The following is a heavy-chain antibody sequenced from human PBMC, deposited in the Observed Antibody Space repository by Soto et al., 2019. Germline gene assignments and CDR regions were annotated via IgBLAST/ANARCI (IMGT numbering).Heavy chain of an antibody. V-gene: IGHV3-23*01. D-gene: IGHD3-16*01. CDR2: ISGSGVST. Sequence: PGGSLRLSCAASGFTFSTYAMSWVRQAPGRGLEWVSAISGSGVSTYYADSVKGRFTISRDNSENTLYLQMNSLRAEDTALYYCAKDQWGSYLGQGTLVTVSS. J-gene: IGHJ4*02. CDR3: AKDQWGSY. CDR1: GFTFSTYA.